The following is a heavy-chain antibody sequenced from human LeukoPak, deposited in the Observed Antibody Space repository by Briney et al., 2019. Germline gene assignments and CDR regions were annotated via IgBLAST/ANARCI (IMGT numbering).Heavy chain of an antibody. CDR2: INPNSGGT. V-gene: IGHV1-2*02. CDR3: ATDGYYYGSGTYPNY. CDR1: GYTFTGYY. J-gene: IGHJ4*02. Sequence: ASVKVSCKTSGYTFTGYYMHWVRRAPGQGLEWMGWINPNSGGTDYAQKFQGRVTMTRDTSISTAYMELGRLTSDDTAVYYCATDGYYYGSGTYPNYWGQGTLVTISS. D-gene: IGHD3-10*01.